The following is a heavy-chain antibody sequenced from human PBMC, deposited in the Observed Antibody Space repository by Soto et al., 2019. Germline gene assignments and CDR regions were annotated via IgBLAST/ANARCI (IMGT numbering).Heavy chain of an antibody. CDR1: GFTFSNFA. V-gene: IGHV3-23*01. CDR2: ISGSGRGT. Sequence: EVQLLESGGGLIQPGGSLRLSCAASGFTFSNFAMTWVRQAPGKGLEWVSSISGSGRGTYCAASVKGRCTISSDNSEYTPDLLMKSLGTEATAVYYGAKGSRHCVVTSCYSPSGFDLWGQGKRVTVSS. CDR3: AKGSRHCVVTSCYSPSGFDL. D-gene: IGHD2-2*02. J-gene: IGHJ3*01.